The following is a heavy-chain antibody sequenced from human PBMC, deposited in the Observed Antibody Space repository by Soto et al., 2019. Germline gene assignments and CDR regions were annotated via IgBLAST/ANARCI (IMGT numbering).Heavy chain of an antibody. CDR2: IWFDGGDK. D-gene: IGHD6-6*01. V-gene: IGHV3-33*01. Sequence: QVKLVESGGGVVQPGRSLRLSCAASGFTFSNFGMHWVRQAPGKGLEWVAVIWFDGGDKHYVDSVEGRFTISRDNSKNTVYLQMNSLRPEETAVYYCARDRYTTSSYGMDVWGQGTTVNVSS. CDR3: ARDRYTTSSYGMDV. J-gene: IGHJ6*02. CDR1: GFTFSNFG.